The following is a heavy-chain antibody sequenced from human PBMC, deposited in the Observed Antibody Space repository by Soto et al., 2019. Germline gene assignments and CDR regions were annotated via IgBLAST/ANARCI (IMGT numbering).Heavy chain of an antibody. D-gene: IGHD6-13*01. Sequence: PGGSLRLSCAASGFTFSSYAMHWVRQAPGKGLEWVAVISYDGSNKYYADSVKGRFTISRDNSKNTLYLQMNSLRAEDTAVYYCAREYSSRWYFDYWGQGTLVTVSS. CDR2: ISYDGSNK. CDR1: GFTFSSYA. CDR3: AREYSSRWYFDY. V-gene: IGHV3-30-3*01. J-gene: IGHJ4*02.